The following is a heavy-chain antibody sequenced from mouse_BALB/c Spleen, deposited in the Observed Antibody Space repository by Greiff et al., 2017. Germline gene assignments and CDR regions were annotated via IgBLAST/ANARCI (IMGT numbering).Heavy chain of an antibody. V-gene: IGHV5-17*02. D-gene: IGHD2-13*01. J-gene: IGHJ4*01. CDR1: GFTFSSFG. CDR3: ARAEYGDNCINYYAMDY. Sequence: EVKLVESGGGLVQPGGSRKLSCAASGFTFSSFGMHWVRQAPEKGLEWVAYISSGSSTIYYADTVKGRFNITRDNPKNTLFLQMTSLRSEDTAMYYYARAEYGDNCINYYAMDYWGQGTTVTVAS. CDR2: ISSGSSTI.